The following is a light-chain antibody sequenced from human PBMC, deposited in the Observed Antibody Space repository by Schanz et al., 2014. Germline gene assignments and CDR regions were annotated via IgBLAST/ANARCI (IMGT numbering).Light chain of an antibody. CDR2: DVS. J-gene: IGLJ3*02. V-gene: IGLV2-8*01. Sequence: QSALTQPASVSGSPGQSITISCTGTSSDVGGYNYVSWYQHHPGKAPKLMIYDVSKRPSGVPDRFSGSKSGDTASLTVSGLQAEDEATYYCSSFEGRHNWVFGGGTKVTVL. CDR1: SSDVGGYNY. CDR3: SSFEGRHNWV.